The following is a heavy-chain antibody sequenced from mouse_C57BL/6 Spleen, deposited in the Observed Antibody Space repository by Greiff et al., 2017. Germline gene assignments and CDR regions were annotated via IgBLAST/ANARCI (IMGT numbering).Heavy chain of an antibody. Sequence: VKLQQPGAELVKPGASVKVSCKASGYSFTSYWMHWVKQRPGQGLEWIGRIYPSDSDTNYNQKFKGKATLTVDKSSSTAYMQLSSLTSEDSAVYYCAIGPHFDYWGQGTTLTVSS. CDR3: AIGPHFDY. CDR2: IYPSDSDT. J-gene: IGHJ2*01. CDR1: GYSFTSYW. V-gene: IGHV1-74*01.